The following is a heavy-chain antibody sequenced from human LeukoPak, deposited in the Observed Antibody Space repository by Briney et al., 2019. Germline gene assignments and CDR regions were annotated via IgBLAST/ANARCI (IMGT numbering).Heavy chain of an antibody. V-gene: IGHV5-51*01. CDR1: GYSFTSYW. CDR2: IYPGDSDT. CDR3: ASLSVAGEDQPYYYGMDV. J-gene: IGHJ6*02. D-gene: IGHD6-19*01. Sequence: GESLKISCKGSGYSFTSYWIGWVRQMPGKGLEWMGIIYPGDSDTRYSPSFQGQVTISADKSISTAYLQWSSLKASDTAMYYCASLSVAGEDQPYYYGMDVWGQGTTVTVSS.